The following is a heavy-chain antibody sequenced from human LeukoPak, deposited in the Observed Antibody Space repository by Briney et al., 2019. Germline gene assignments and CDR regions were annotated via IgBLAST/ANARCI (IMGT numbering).Heavy chain of an antibody. V-gene: IGHV7-4-1*02. Sequence: ASVKVSCKASGYTLTSYAMNWVRQAPGQGLEWMGWINTNTGNPTYAQGFTGRFVFSLDTSVSTAYLQISSLKAEDTAVYYCARGDGLRFLEWLDYWGQGTLVTVSS. CDR2: INTNTGNP. J-gene: IGHJ4*02. CDR3: ARGDGLRFLEWLDY. CDR1: GYTLTSYA. D-gene: IGHD3-3*01.